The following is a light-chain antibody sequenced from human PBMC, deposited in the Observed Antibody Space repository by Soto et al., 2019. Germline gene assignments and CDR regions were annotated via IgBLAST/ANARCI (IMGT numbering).Light chain of an antibody. V-gene: IGKV2-28*01. CDR3: MQALQTPRT. Sequence: DIVMTQSPLSLPVTPGEPASISCRSSQSLLHSNGYNYLDWYLQKPGQSPQLLIYLGSNRASGVPDRFSGSGSGTDFTLKISRVDAEDVGVYYCMQALQTPRTCGQGTKVEIK. CDR1: QSLLHSNGYNY. CDR2: LGS. J-gene: IGKJ1*01.